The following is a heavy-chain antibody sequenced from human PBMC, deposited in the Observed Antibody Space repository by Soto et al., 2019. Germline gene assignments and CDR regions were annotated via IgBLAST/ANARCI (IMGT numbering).Heavy chain of an antibody. V-gene: IGHV4-30-4*01. CDR3: ARESATALYYFDY. D-gene: IGHD1-26*01. J-gene: IGHJ4*02. CDR1: GGSISSGDYY. CDR2: IYYSGST. Sequence: LSLTCTVSGGSISSGDYYWSWIRQPPGKGLEWIGYIYYSGSTYYNPSLKSRVTISVDTSKNQFSLKLSSVTAADTAVYYCARESATALYYFDYWGQGTLVTVSS.